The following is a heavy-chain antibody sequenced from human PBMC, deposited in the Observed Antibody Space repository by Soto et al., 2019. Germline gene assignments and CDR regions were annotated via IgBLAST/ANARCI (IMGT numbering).Heavy chain of an antibody. V-gene: IGHV3-33*01. CDR1: GFTFSSCG. CDR3: ARDVREAAPYYFDY. CDR2: LWFDGSNE. Sequence: GGSLRLSCAASGFTFSSCGMHWVRQAPGKGLEWVAALWFDGSNEHYADSVKGRFTISRDNSKHTLYLQMNSLRAEDTAVYYRARDVREAAPYYFDYWGQGTLVTVSS. J-gene: IGHJ4*02. D-gene: IGHD3-10*02.